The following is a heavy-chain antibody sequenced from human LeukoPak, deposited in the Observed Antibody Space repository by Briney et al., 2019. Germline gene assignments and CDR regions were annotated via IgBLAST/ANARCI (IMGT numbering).Heavy chain of an antibody. CDR2: IYSGGST. CDR1: GFTVSSNY. Sequence: PGGSLRLSCAASGFTVSSNYMSWVRQAPGKGLEWVSVIYSGGSTYYADSVKGRFTISRDNSKNTLYLQMNSLRAEDTAVYYCARDGVPPYYYDSSGYYLDDAFDIWGQGTMVTVSS. V-gene: IGHV3-53*01. CDR3: ARDGVPPYYYDSSGYYLDDAFDI. J-gene: IGHJ3*02. D-gene: IGHD3-22*01.